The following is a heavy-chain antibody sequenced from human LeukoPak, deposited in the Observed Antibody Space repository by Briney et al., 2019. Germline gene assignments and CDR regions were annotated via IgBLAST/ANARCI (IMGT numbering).Heavy chain of an antibody. J-gene: IGHJ3*02. Sequence: GGSLRLSCAASGFTFSSYSMNWVGQAPGKGLEWVSSISSSSSYIYYADSVKGRFTNSRDNAKNSLYLQMNSLRAEDTAVYYCASYSSGWSNDAFDIWGQGTMVTVSS. V-gene: IGHV3-21*01. CDR3: ASYSSGWSNDAFDI. CDR1: GFTFSSYS. CDR2: ISSSSSYI. D-gene: IGHD6-19*01.